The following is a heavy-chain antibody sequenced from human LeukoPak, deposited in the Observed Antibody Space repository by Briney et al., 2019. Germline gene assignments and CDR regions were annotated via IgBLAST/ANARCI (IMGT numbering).Heavy chain of an antibody. V-gene: IGHV1-8*01. CDR1: GYTFTSYE. J-gene: IGHJ3*02. CDR3: NVVVPAAPHDAFDI. Sequence: ASVKVSCKASGYTFTSYEINWVRQATGQGLEWMGWMNPNSGNTGYAQKFQGRVTMTRNTSISTAYMELSSLRSEDTAVYYCNVVVPAAPHDAFDIWGQGTMVTVSS. CDR2: MNPNSGNT. D-gene: IGHD2-2*01.